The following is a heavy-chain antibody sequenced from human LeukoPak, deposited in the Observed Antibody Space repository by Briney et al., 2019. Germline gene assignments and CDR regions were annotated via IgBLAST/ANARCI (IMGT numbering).Heavy chain of an antibody. J-gene: IGHJ4*02. CDR2: IWYDGSNK. D-gene: IGHD6-6*01. Sequence: GRSLRLSCEASGFTFSTYGMHWVRQAPGKGLEWVAVIWYDGSNKNYADSVKGRFTISRDNAKNSLYLQMNSLRAEDTAVYYCAKADRSDSSSSGYFDYRGQGTLVTVSS. CDR1: GFTFSTYG. CDR3: AKADRSDSSSSGYFDY. V-gene: IGHV3-33*03.